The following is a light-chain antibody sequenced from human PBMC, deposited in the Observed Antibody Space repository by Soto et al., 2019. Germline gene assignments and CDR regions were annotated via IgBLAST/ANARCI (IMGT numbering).Light chain of an antibody. V-gene: IGLV1-40*01. CDR1: SSNIGAGYD. J-gene: IGLJ2*01. CDR2: GNS. Sequence: QSVLTQPPSVSRAPGQRVTISCTGSSSNIGAGYDVHWYQQLPGTAPKLLIYGNSNRPSGVPDRFSGSKSGTSASLAITGLQAEDEADYYCQSYDSSLSGGVVFGGGTKVTVL. CDR3: QSYDSSLSGGVV.